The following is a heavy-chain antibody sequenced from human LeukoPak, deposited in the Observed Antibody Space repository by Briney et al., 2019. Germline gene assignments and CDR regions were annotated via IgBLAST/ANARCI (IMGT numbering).Heavy chain of an antibody. CDR3: ARRSGGTFSNWFDP. Sequence: GESLQISCQASGNSLSSHWIAWVRQMPGKGLEWMGLIYLGDSETKYSPSFQGQVTISADNSISTAYLQWRSLKASDTAIYYCARRSGGTFSNWFDPWGQGTLVTDSS. CDR1: GNSLSSHW. CDR2: IYLGDSET. J-gene: IGHJ5*01. D-gene: IGHD2-15*01. V-gene: IGHV5-51*01.